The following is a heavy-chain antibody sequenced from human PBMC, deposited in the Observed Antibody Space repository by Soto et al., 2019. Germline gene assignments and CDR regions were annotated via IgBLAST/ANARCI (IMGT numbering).Heavy chain of an antibody. Sequence: PSETLSLTCSVSVGSITSANWWTLVRQPPGGGLEWIGEISHSGITNYKASLKSRVTMSVDKTKNDVSLKLTSVTAADTAVYYCARVLRGWFDPWGQGTPVTVSS. CDR2: ISHSGIT. J-gene: IGHJ5*02. V-gene: IGHV4-4*02. CDR1: VGSITSANW. CDR3: ARVLRGWFDP.